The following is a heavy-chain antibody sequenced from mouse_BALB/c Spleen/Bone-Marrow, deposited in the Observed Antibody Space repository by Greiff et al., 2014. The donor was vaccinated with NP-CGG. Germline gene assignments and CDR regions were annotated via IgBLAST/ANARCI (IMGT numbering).Heavy chain of an antibody. CDR3: ARYFDYDYFDY. CDR1: GYAFTSYN. J-gene: IGHJ2*01. CDR2: IDPYNGGT. V-gene: IGHV1S135*01. Sequence: EVQVVESGPELVKPGASVKVSCKASGYAFTSYNMYWVKQSHGKGLEWIGYIDPYNGGTYYNQKFKGKATLTVDKSSSTAYMHLNSLTSEDSALYYCARYFDYDYFDYWGQGTTLTVSS. D-gene: IGHD2-4*01.